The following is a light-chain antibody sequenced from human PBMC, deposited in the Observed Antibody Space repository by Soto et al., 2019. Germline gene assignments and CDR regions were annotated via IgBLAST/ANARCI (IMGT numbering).Light chain of an antibody. CDR1: QSVYNNY. CDR2: AAS. J-gene: IGKJ1*01. V-gene: IGKV3-20*01. CDR3: QPYGTSSWT. Sequence: EIVLTQSPDTLCLFSGERATLSCRASQSVYNNYLAWYQHKPGQAPRLLIYAASSRATGIPDRFSGSGSGTDFTLTISRLEPEDFAVYYCQPYGTSSWTFGQGTKVHIK.